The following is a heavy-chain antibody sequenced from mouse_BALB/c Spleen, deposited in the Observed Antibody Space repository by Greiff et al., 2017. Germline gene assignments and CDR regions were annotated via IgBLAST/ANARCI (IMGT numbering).Heavy chain of an antibody. V-gene: IGHV1-69*02. CDR1: GYTFTSYW. CDR2: IDPSDSYT. Sequence: QVQLKQPGAELVKPGASVKLSCKASGYTFTSYWMHWVKQRPGQGLEWIGEIDPSDSYTNYNQKFKGKATLTVDKSSSTAYMQLSSLTSEDSAVYYCARGELLFAYWGQGTLVTVSA. J-gene: IGHJ3*01. CDR3: ARGELLFAY.